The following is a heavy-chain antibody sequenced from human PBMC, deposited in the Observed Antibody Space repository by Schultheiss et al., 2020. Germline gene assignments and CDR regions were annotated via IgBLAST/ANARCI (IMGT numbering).Heavy chain of an antibody. CDR2: VTGSGGST. Sequence: GGSLRLSCAASGFTFSNYAMSWVRQAPGKGLEWVSVVTGSGGSTYYADSVKGRFTISRDNSKNTLYLQMNSLRDEDTAVYYCARDGLPRHSGSLIIDKWGQGTLVTVSS. J-gene: IGHJ4*02. CDR1: GFTFSNYA. V-gene: IGHV3-23*01. CDR3: ARDGLPRHSGSLIIDK. D-gene: IGHD1-26*01.